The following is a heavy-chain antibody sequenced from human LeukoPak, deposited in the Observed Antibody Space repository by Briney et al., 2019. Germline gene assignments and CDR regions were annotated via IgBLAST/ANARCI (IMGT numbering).Heavy chain of an antibody. CDR3: ARGRTVTTIFLSFDYGMDV. CDR1: GFTFSSYG. V-gene: IGHV3-33*01. J-gene: IGHJ6*02. CDR2: IWYDGSNK. Sequence: PGGSLRLSCAASGFTFSSYGMHWVRQAPGKGLEWVAVIWYDGSNKYYADSVKGRFTISRDNSKNTLYLQMNSLRAEDTAVYYCARGRTVTTIFLSFDYGMDVWGQGTTVTVSS. D-gene: IGHD4-17*01.